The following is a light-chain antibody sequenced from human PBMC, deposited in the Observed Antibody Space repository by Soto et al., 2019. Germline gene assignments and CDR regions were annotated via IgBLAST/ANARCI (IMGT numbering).Light chain of an antibody. CDR1: SSDAGGYNY. V-gene: IGLV2-14*01. J-gene: IGLJ1*01. CDR3: SSYTSSSTPYV. CDR2: EVS. Sequence: QSCLTQPASVSLSPGQSITISCTGTSSDAGGYNYVSWYQQHPGKATKLMIYEVSNRPSGVSNRFSGSKSGNTASLTISGLQAEDEADYYCSSYTSSSTPYVFGTGTKVTAL.